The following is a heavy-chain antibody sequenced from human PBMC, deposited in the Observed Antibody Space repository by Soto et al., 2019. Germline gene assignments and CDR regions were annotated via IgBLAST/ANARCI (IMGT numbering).Heavy chain of an antibody. Sequence: QVHLVQSAGEVKKPGASVKVSCKASGYTFIRYGITWVRQAPGQGLEWVGWISPYNDYTNYAQNLQGRVSMTTDTSTTTVDMELRGLIPDDTALYYCARGGYYDNVWGKLSHYGLDVWGQGTTVTVSS. V-gene: IGHV1-18*01. CDR1: GYTFIRYG. CDR2: ISPYNDYT. CDR3: ARGGYYDNVWGKLSHYGLDV. J-gene: IGHJ6*02. D-gene: IGHD3-16*01.